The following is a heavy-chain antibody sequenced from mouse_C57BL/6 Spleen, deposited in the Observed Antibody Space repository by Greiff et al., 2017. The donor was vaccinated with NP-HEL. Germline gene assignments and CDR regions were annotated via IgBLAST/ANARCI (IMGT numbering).Heavy chain of an antibody. CDR3: ARDREYDYDRGDYYAMDY. D-gene: IGHD2-4*01. V-gene: IGHV3-6*01. CDR1: GYSITSGYY. CDR2: ISYDGSN. Sequence: EVKLQESGPGLVKPSQSLSLTCSVTGYSITSGYYWNWIRQFPGNKLEWMGDISYDGSNNYNPSLKNRISITRDTSKNQFFLKLNSVTTEDTATYYCARDREYDYDRGDYYAMDYWGQGTSVTVSS. J-gene: IGHJ4*01.